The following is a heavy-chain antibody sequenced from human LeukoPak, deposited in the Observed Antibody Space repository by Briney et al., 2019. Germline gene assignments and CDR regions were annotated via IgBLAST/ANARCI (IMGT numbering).Heavy chain of an antibody. J-gene: IGHJ4*02. V-gene: IGHV4-59*11. CDR3: AGDGESSSWSAYYFGY. D-gene: IGHD6-13*01. CDR2: VPYSGST. Sequence: PSETLSLTCNVSGGSISSHYWSWIRQPPGKGLEWIGYVPYSGSTNYNPSLKSRVTMSVDTSNNQFSLRLTSVTAADTAMYYCAGDGESSSWSAYYFGYWGQGALVAVSS. CDR1: GGSISSHY.